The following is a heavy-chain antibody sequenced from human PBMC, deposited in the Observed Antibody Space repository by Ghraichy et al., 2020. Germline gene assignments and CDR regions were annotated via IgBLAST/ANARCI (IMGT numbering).Heavy chain of an antibody. CDR2: ISPSGATA. CDR3: ARESSTSSSFDY. V-gene: IGHV3-11*01. Sequence: GGSLRLSCPASGFKFSDFYMTWIRQAPGKGLEEVSYISPSGATAYYAASVKGRFSISRDNAEKSLYMEMNGLRDEDTAVYYCARESSTSSSFDYWGQGTPVTVS. D-gene: IGHD6-6*01. J-gene: IGHJ4*02. CDR1: GFKFSDFY.